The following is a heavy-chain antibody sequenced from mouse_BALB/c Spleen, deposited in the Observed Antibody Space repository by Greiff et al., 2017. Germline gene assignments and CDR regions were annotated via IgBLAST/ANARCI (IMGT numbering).Heavy chain of an antibody. V-gene: IGHV5-17*02. J-gene: IGHJ4*01. D-gene: IGHD2-1*01. Sequence: EVQVVESGGGLVQPGGSRKLSCAASGFTFSSFGMHWVRQAPEKGLEWVAYISSGSSTIYYADTVKGRFTISRDNPKNTLFLQMTSLRSEDTAMYYCARSGNPVFYYAMDYWGQGTSVTVSS. CDR2: ISSGSSTI. CDR1: GFTFSSFG. CDR3: ARSGNPVFYYAMDY.